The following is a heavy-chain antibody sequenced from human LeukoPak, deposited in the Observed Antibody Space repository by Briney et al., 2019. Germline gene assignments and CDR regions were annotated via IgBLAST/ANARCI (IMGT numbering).Heavy chain of an antibody. D-gene: IGHD3-22*01. Sequence: GGSLRLSCAASGFTFSSYAMHWVRQAPGKGLEWVAVISYDGSNKYYADSVRGRFTISRDNSKNTLYLQMNSLRAEDTAVYYCARSRWMDYDSSGYYFDYWGQGTLLTVSS. CDR3: ARSRWMDYDSSGYYFDY. J-gene: IGHJ4*02. CDR1: GFTFSSYA. CDR2: ISYDGSNK. V-gene: IGHV3-30-3*01.